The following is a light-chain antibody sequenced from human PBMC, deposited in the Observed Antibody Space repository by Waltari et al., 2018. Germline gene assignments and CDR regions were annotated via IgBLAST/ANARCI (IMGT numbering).Light chain of an antibody. CDR2: AAS. J-gene: IGKJ4*01. CDR3: QEHNSLPRAT. Sequence: DIQLTQSPSSVSQSVGDTVTIACRESQAISNNLAWYQQRAGKAPKLLIFAASTLQGGVPSRFSGSGSGTEFTLTINSLQPEDFATYYCQEHNSLPRATFGGGTKVEIK. V-gene: IGKV1-12*01. CDR1: QAISNN.